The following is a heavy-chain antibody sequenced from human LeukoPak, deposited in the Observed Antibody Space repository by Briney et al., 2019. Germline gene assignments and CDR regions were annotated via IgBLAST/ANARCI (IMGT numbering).Heavy chain of an antibody. D-gene: IGHD3-10*01. V-gene: IGHV4-34*01. J-gene: IGHJ4*02. Sequence: SETLSLTCAVYGGSFSGYYWSWIRQPPGKGLEWIGEINHSGSTNYNPSLKSRVTISVDTSKNQFSLKLSSVTAADTAVYYCARSPINYYGSGSYYGYFDYRGQGTLVTVSS. CDR3: ARSPINYYGSGSYYGYFDY. CDR2: INHSGST. CDR1: GGSFSGYY.